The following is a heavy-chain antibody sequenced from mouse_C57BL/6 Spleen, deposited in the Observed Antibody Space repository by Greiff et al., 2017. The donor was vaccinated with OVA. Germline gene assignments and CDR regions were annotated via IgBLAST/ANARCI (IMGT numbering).Heavy chain of an antibody. CDR1: GYTFTDYN. J-gene: IGHJ1*03. Sequence: VQLKESGPELVKPGASVKIPCKASGYTFTDYNMDWVKQSHGKSLEWIGDINPNNGGTIYNQKFKGKATLTVDKSSSTAYMELRSLTSEDTAVYYCARNYGSRYWYFDVWGTGTTVTVSS. V-gene: IGHV1-18*01. D-gene: IGHD1-1*01. CDR3: ARNYGSRYWYFDV. CDR2: INPNNGGT.